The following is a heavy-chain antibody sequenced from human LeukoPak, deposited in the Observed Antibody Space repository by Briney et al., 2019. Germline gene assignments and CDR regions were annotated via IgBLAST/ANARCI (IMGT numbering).Heavy chain of an antibody. CDR2: LYSRGTT. Sequence: GSLRLSCAPSGLVVSANYMSWVRQAPGKGLEWVSILYSRGTTYYSDSVKGLFTISRDDSKNTVFLHMNSLRVDDTAIYYCARVVVRDCTDRVCPDWFDAWGLGTRVTVSS. CDR3: ARVVVRDCTDRVCPDWFDA. D-gene: IGHD2-8*01. V-gene: IGHV3-53*01. CDR1: GLVVSANY. J-gene: IGHJ5*02.